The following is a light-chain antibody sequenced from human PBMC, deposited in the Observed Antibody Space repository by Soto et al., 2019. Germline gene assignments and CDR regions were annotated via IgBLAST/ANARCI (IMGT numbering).Light chain of an antibody. V-gene: IGLV2-8*01. J-gene: IGLJ2*01. CDR3: ASYAGNKVI. Sequence: QSALTQPPSASGSPGQSVAISCTGTSSDVGGYNYVSWFQQHPGKAPKLMIYEVTKRPSGVPDRFSGSKSGNTASLTVSGLQAEDEADYYCASYAGNKVIFGGGTKLTDL. CDR1: SSDVGGYNY. CDR2: EVT.